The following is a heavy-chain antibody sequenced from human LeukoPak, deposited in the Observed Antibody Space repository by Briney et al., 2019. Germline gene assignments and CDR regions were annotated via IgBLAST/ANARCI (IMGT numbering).Heavy chain of an antibody. Sequence: ASVKVSCKVSGYTLTELSMHWVRQAPGKGLEWMGGFDPEDGGTIYAQKFQGRVTMTEDTSTDTAYMELSSLRSEDTAVYYCATESPYQLPLTYYYYGMDVWGQGTTVTVSS. CDR2: FDPEDGGT. CDR1: GYTLTELS. D-gene: IGHD2-2*01. V-gene: IGHV1-24*01. J-gene: IGHJ6*02. CDR3: ATESPYQLPLTYYYYGMDV.